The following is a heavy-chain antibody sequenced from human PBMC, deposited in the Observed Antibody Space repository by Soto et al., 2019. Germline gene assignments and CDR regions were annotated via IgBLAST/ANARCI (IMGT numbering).Heavy chain of an antibody. V-gene: IGHV1-18*01. D-gene: IGHD2-8*01. CDR2: ISAHNGNT. CDR3: ARGMYGDY. CDR1: GYTFTSYG. Sequence: VHLVQSGAEVKKPGASVKVSCKCSGYTFTSYGITWVRQAPGQGLEWMGWISAHNGNTDYAQKVQGRVTVTRDTSTSTAYMELRSRRSDDTAEYYCARGMYGDYWGQGALVTVSS. J-gene: IGHJ4*02.